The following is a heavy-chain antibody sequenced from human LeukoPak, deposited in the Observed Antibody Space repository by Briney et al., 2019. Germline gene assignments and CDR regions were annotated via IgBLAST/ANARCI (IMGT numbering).Heavy chain of an antibody. CDR1: GYTFTGYY. CDR2: INPNSGGT. D-gene: IGHD3-22*01. CDR3: AREDYYDSSGYSDY. V-gene: IGHV1-2*02. Sequence: ASVKVSCKASGYTFTGYYMHWVRQAPGQGLEWMGWINPNSGGTNYAQKFQGRVTMTTDTSTSTAYMELRSLRSDDTAVYYCAREDYYDSSGYSDYWGQGTLVTVSS. J-gene: IGHJ4*02.